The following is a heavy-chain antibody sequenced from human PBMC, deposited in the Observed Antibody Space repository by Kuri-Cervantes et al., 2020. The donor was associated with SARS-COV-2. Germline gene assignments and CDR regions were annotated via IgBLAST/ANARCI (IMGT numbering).Heavy chain of an antibody. CDR2: IIPIFGTA. Sequence: SVKVSCKASGGTFSSYAISWVRQAPGQGLEWMGGIIPIFGTANYAQKFQGRVTITADESTSTAYMELSSLRSEDTAVYYCARDLGYSSGWYGFPSNWGQGTLVTVSS. CDR3: ARDLGYSSGWYGFPSN. J-gene: IGHJ4*02. CDR1: GGTFSSYA. D-gene: IGHD6-19*01. V-gene: IGHV1-69*13.